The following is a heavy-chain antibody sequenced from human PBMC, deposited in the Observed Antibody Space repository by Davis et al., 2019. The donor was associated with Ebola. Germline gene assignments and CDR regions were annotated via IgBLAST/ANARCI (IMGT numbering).Heavy chain of an antibody. Sequence: GESLKISCQASGYTFARYWIAWVRQMPGKGLEWMGIIFPGDSDSQYSPSFQGQVHISADKSINTAYLQWTSVRASDRAINYCARGALPGFTSSGFDSWGQGTLVTVSS. CDR1: GYTFARYW. V-gene: IGHV5-51*01. J-gene: IGHJ4*02. CDR3: ARGALPGFTSSGFDS. CDR2: IFPGDSDS. D-gene: IGHD3-9*01.